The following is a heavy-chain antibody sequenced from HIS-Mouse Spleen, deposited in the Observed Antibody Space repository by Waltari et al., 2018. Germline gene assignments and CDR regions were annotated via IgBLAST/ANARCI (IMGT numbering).Heavy chain of an antibody. V-gene: IGHV4-39*07. CDR2: IYYSGST. D-gene: IGHD6-13*01. Sequence: QLQLQESGPGLAKPSETLSLTCTLPGGSIVSSSSYCGWIRQPPGKGLEWIGSIYYSGSTYYNPSLKSRVTISVDTSKNQFSLKLSSVTAADTAVYYCAREIPYSSSWYDWYFDLWGRGTLVTVSS. CDR3: AREIPYSSSWYDWYFDL. CDR1: GGSIVSSSSY. J-gene: IGHJ2*01.